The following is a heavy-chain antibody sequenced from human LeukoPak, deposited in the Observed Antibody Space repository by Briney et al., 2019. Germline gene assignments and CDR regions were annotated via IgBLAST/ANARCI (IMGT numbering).Heavy chain of an antibody. CDR2: IYYSGST. V-gene: IGHV4-39*07. CDR3: ARILLHYDILTGHFPTYGMDV. Sequence: SETLSLTCTVSGGSISSSSYYWGWIRQPPGKGLEWVGSIYYSGSTYYNPSLKSRVTISVDTSKNQFSLKLSSVTAADTAVYYCARILLHYDILTGHFPTYGMDVWGQGTTVTVSS. D-gene: IGHD3-9*01. J-gene: IGHJ6*02. CDR1: GGSISSSSYY.